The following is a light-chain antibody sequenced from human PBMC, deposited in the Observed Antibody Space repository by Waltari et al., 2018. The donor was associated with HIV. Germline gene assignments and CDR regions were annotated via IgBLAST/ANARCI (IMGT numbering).Light chain of an antibody. CDR3: QSYDSGLSAYV. V-gene: IGLV1-40*01. Sequence: QSVLTQPPSVSGAPGQRVTISCTGSSSNIGAGYDVHWFQQLPGTAPKPLIYGNTNRPSGVPDRFSGSKSGTSASLAISWLQAEDEADYYCQSYDSGLSAYVFGTGTKVTVL. J-gene: IGLJ1*01. CDR2: GNT. CDR1: SSNIGAGYD.